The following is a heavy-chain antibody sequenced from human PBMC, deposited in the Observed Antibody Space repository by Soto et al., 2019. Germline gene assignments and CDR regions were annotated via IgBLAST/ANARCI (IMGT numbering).Heavy chain of an antibody. V-gene: IGHV1-18*01. CDR2: ITTYNGNT. CDR3: ATYGSGAKIDY. D-gene: IGHD3-10*01. CDR1: GYTFTSYG. Sequence: QVQLVQSGAEVKKPGASVKVSCKASGYTFTSYGISWVRQAPGQGLEWMGWITTYNGNTNYAQRLQGRVTMTTDTSTSTVYMELRSLRPDETAVYYCATYGSGAKIDYWGQGTLVTVSS. J-gene: IGHJ4*02.